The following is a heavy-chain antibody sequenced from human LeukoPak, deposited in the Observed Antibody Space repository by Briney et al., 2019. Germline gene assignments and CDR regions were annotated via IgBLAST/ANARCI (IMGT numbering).Heavy chain of an antibody. V-gene: IGHV3-48*03. CDR2: IGSSGSAV. CDR1: GFTFSAYE. CDR3: AKEQGKQSEGTFDY. J-gene: IGHJ4*02. Sequence: PGGSLRLSCAASGFTFSAYEMNWVRQAPGKGLEWVSYIGSSGSAVYYADSVKGRFTISRDNAKNSLYMQMNSLRAEDTAVYYCAKEQGKQSEGTFDYWGQGTLVTVSS. D-gene: IGHD6-19*01.